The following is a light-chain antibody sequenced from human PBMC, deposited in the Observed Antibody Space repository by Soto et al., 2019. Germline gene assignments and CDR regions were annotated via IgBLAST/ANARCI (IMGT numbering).Light chain of an antibody. J-gene: IGKJ2*01. CDR3: QQYNNWPPYT. Sequence: EIVMTQSPATLSVSPGERATLSCRASPSVSSNLAWYQQKPGQAPRLLIYGASTRSTGIPARFSGSGSGTEFTITISSLQSEDFAVYYCQQYNNWPPYTFGQGTKLEIK. V-gene: IGKV3-15*01. CDR1: PSVSSN. CDR2: GAS.